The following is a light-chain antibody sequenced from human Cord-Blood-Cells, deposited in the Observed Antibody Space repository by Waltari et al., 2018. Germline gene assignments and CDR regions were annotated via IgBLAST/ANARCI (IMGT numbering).Light chain of an antibody. CDR2: DAS. V-gene: IGKV3-11*01. CDR3: QQRSNWLT. Sequence: EIVLTQSPATLSLSPGERATLSCRASQSVSSYSAWYQQKPGQAPRLLIYDASNRATGIPARFSGSGSGTDFTLTISSLEPEDCAVYYCQQRSNWLTFGGGTKVEIK. J-gene: IGKJ4*01. CDR1: QSVSSY.